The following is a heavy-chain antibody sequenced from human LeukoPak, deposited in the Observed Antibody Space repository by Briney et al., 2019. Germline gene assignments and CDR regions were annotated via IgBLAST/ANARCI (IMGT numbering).Heavy chain of an antibody. CDR2: ISDDGSNK. Sequence: GRSLRLSCAASGFTFSNYAMHWVRQAPGKGLEGVAVISDDGSNKYYGDSVKGRFTISRDNSKNTVYLQMNSLRAEDTAVYYCAKDRYSSGWYSDFGYWGQGTLVTVSS. CDR3: AKDRYSSGWYSDFGY. CDR1: GFTFSNYA. D-gene: IGHD6-19*01. V-gene: IGHV3-30*18. J-gene: IGHJ4*02.